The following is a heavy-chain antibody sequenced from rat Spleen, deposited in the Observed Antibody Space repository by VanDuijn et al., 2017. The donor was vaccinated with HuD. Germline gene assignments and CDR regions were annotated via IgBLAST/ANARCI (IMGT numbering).Heavy chain of an antibody. CDR3: ARHRGVMDA. CDR2: INTDGGGT. J-gene: IGHJ4*01. Sequence: EVQVVETGGGLVQPGRSLKLSCVASGFTFSSSWMYWIRQAPGKGLEWVSSINTDGGGTYYSDSVKGRFTISRDNAENTVYLQMNSLRSEDTATYYCARHRGVMDAWGQGASVTVSS. CDR1: GFTFSSSW. D-gene: IGHD1-11*01. V-gene: IGHV5-58*01.